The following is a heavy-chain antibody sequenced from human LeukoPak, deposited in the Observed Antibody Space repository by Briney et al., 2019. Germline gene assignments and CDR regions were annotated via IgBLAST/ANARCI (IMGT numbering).Heavy chain of an antibody. V-gene: IGHV4-59*02. J-gene: IGHJ5*02. CDR3: ARHPTYYDFWSGSGWFDP. CDR2: IYYSGST. D-gene: IGHD3-3*01. CDR1: GDSVSSYY. Sequence: SETLSLTCIVSGDSVSSYYWSWIRQPPGKGLEWIGYIYYSGSTNYNPSLKSQVTISVDTSKNQFSLKLSSVTAADTAVYYCARHPTYYDFWSGSGWFDPWGQGTLVTVSS.